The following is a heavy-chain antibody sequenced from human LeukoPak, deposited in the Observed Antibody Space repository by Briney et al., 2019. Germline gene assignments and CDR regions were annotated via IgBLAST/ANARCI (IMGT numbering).Heavy chain of an antibody. CDR1: GFTFSSNW. J-gene: IGHJ3*02. Sequence: PGGSLRLSCAASGFTFSSNWMRWVRQGPGKGLVWVSRINSDGSGTSYADSVKGRFTISRDNAKNTLYLQMNSLRAEDTAVYYCARAGEGLLAYSFDIWGQGTMVTVSS. CDR2: INSDGSGT. V-gene: IGHV3-74*01. CDR3: ARAGEGLLAYSFDI. D-gene: IGHD1-26*01.